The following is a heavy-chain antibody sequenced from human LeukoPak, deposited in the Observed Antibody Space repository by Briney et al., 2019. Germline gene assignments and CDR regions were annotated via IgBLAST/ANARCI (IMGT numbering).Heavy chain of an antibody. D-gene: IGHD3-10*01. CDR3: ASQSSGLFAY. CDR1: GFPFSTYW. CDR2: IKEDGSEK. V-gene: IGHV3-7*05. J-gene: IGHJ4*02. Sequence: GGSLRLSCAASGFPFSTYWMSWVRQAPGKGLEWVANIKEDGSEKYYVDSVKGRFTISRDNAKNSLYLQMNSLRAEDTAVYYCASQSSGLFAYWGQGTLVTVSS.